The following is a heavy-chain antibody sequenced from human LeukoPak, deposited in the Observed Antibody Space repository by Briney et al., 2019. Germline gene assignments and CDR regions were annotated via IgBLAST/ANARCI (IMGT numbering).Heavy chain of an antibody. J-gene: IGHJ4*02. CDR3: ARSISGLGD. V-gene: IGHV6-1*01. Sequence: SQTLSLTCAISGDIFSSNSAAWHWIRQSPSRGLEWLGRTYYRSKLYNDYAVSVKGRITISADTSKNQFSLQLNSVTPEDTAVYYCARSISGLGDWGQGTLVTVSS. CDR1: GDIFSSNSAA. CDR2: TYYRSKLYN. D-gene: IGHD3-10*01.